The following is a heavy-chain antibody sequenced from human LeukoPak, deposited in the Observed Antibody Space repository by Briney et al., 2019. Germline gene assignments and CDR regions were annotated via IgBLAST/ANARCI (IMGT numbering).Heavy chain of an antibody. CDR3: ARDRDGMDV. D-gene: IGHD3-10*01. CDR1: GYTFTGYY. V-gene: IGHV1-2*02. CDR2: INPNSDGA. Sequence: ASVKLSCNASGYTFTGYYMHWVRQAPGQGLEWMGWINPNSDGANYAQKFQGRVTMTRDTSTSTTYMEVSRLRSDDTAVYYCARDRDGMDVWGQGTTVTVSS. J-gene: IGHJ6*02.